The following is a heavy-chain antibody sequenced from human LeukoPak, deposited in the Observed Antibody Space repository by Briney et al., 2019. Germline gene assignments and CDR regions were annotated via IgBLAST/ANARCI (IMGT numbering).Heavy chain of an antibody. CDR2: IWYDGSNT. Sequence: GGSLRLSCAASGFTFHNYGMHWVRQAPGKGLEWVALIWYDGSNTYYADSAKGRFTISRENSNNTLYLQMNRLRAEDTAVYYCARDQQRFCSGGTCYLGFEYWGQGILVTVSS. CDR1: GFTFHNYG. V-gene: IGHV3-33*01. D-gene: IGHD2-15*01. CDR3: ARDQQRFCSGGTCYLGFEY. J-gene: IGHJ4*02.